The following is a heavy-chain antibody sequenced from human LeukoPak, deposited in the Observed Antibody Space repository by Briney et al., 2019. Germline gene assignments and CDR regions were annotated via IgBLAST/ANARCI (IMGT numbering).Heavy chain of an antibody. CDR3: ARDLERSGWETTSYYMDV. Sequence: SVKVSCKASGGTFSSYAISWVRQAPGQGLEWMGGVIPIFGTANYAQKFQGRVTITTDESTSTAYMELSSLRSEDTAVYYCARDLERSGWETTSYYMDVWGKGTTVTVSS. V-gene: IGHV1-69*05. CDR1: GGTFSSYA. CDR2: VIPIFGTA. J-gene: IGHJ6*03. D-gene: IGHD6-19*01.